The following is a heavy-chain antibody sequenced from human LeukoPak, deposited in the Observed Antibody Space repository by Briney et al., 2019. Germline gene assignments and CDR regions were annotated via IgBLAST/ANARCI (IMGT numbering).Heavy chain of an antibody. CDR3: ASLTVTMSGSCYYYYGMDV. J-gene: IGHJ6*04. CDR1: GGSISSSSYY. Sequence: PSETLSLTCTVSGGSISSSSYYWGWIRQPPGKGLEWIGSIYYSRSTYYNPSLKSRVTISVDTSNNQSSPKLSSVTAADTTLYYCASLTVTMSGSCYYYYGMDVWGERTTVTVSS. CDR2: IYYSRST. V-gene: IGHV4-39*01. D-gene: IGHD4-17*01.